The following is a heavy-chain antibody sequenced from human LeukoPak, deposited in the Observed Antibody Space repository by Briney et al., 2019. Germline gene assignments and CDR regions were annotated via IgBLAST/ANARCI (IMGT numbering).Heavy chain of an antibody. J-gene: IGHJ4*02. V-gene: IGHV4-4*02. CDR3: ARIGSAMATIKRGLDY. D-gene: IGHD5-24*01. Sequence: PSETLSLTCAVSGGSISSSNWWSWVRQPPGKGLEWIGEIYHSGSTNYSPSLKSRVTISVDKSKNQFSLKLSSVTAADTAVYYCARIGSAMATIKRGLDYWGQGTLVTVSS. CDR1: GGSISSSNW. CDR2: IYHSGST.